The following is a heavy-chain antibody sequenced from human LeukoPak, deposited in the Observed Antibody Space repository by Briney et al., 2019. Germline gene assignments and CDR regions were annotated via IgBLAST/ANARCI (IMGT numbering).Heavy chain of an antibody. CDR2: ISYDGSNK. V-gene: IGHV3-30*04. D-gene: IGHD6-13*01. CDR1: GFTFSSYA. J-gene: IGHJ5*02. Sequence: GGSLRLSCAASGFTFSSYAMHWVRQAPGKGLEWVAVISYDGSNKYYADSVKGRFTISRDNSKNTLYLQMNSLRAEDTAVYYCAKDKGGYSGYDEYSSSWYGPNWFDPWGQGTLVTVSS. CDR3: AKDKGGYSGYDEYSSSWYGPNWFDP.